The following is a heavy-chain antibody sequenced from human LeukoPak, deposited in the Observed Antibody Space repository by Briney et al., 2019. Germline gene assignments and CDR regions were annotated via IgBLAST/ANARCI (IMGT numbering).Heavy chain of an antibody. Sequence: ASVKVSCKASGYTFTSYGISWVRQAPGQGLEWMGWINPNSGGTNYAQKFQGRVTMTRDTSISTAYMELSRLRSDDTAVYYCARDTPYYDFWSGYSEPDAFDIWGQGTMVTVSS. CDR2: INPNSGGT. J-gene: IGHJ3*02. CDR1: GYTFTSYG. D-gene: IGHD3-3*01. CDR3: ARDTPYYDFWSGYSEPDAFDI. V-gene: IGHV1-2*02.